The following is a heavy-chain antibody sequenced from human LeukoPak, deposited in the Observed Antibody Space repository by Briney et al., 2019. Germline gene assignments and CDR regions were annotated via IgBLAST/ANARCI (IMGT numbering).Heavy chain of an antibody. CDR3: AKLPTFYFDSSAPQKDYYFDY. D-gene: IGHD3-22*01. CDR1: GFSLSNYA. V-gene: IGHV3-23*01. J-gene: IGHJ4*02. Sequence: GGSLRLSCAASGFSLSNYAMAWVRQAPGKGLEGVSGISGSGDSTNADPAKGRFTISRDSSKNTLFLQMHSLRAEDTAVYYCAKLPTFYFDSSAPQKDYYFDYWGQGTQVTVSS. CDR2: ISGSGDST.